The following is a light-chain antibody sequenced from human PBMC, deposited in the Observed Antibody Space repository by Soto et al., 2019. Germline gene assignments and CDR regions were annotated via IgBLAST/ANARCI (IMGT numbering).Light chain of an antibody. Sequence: EIVLTQSPATLSLSPGERATLSCRASQSVSSYLAWYQQKPGQAPRLLIYDASNRATGIPARFSGSGSGTGFTLIISSLEPEDFAVYYCQQRSNWPPLLTFGGVTKVEIK. CDR3: QQRSNWPPLLT. J-gene: IGKJ4*01. CDR2: DAS. CDR1: QSVSSY. V-gene: IGKV3-11*01.